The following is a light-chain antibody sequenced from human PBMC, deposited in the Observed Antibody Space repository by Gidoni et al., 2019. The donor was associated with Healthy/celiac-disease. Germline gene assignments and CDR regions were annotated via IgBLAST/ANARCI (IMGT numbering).Light chain of an antibody. CDR3: QQYYSTPLT. CDR1: QSVLYSSNNKNY. Sequence: DIVMTQSPDSLAVSLGERATINCKSSQSVLYSSNNKNYLAWYQQKPGQPPKLLIYWASTRESGVPDRFSGSGSGTDFTLTISSRQDEDVAVYYCQQYYSTPLTFGGGTKVEIK. J-gene: IGKJ4*01. V-gene: IGKV4-1*01. CDR2: WAS.